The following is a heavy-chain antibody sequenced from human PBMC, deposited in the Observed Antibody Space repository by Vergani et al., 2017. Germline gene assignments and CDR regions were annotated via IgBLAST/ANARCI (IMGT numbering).Heavy chain of an antibody. CDR1: GYSISSGFY. CDR3: GRHHYGADDNWFDP. Sequence: QVQLQESGPGLVKPSETLSLTCAVSGYSISSGFYWGWIRQPPGKGLEWIGSIYHSGSTYYNPSLKSRVTISVDTSKNQFSLKLSAVTAADTAVYYCGRHHYGADDNWFDPWGQGTLITVSS. V-gene: IGHV4-38-2*01. D-gene: IGHD4-17*01. J-gene: IGHJ5*02. CDR2: IYHSGST.